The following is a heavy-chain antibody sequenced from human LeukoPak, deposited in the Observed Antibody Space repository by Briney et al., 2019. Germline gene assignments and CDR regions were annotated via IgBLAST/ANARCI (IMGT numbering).Heavy chain of an antibody. CDR3: ARYTSGYYRWFDP. V-gene: IGHV7-4-1*02. CDR1: GYTFTTYA. CDR2: INTNTGNP. J-gene: IGHJ5*02. D-gene: IGHD6-19*01. Sequence: EASVKVSCKASGYTFTTYAMNWVRQAPGQGLEWMGWINTNTGNPTYAQGFTRRFVFSLDTSVSTAYLQISSLRAEDTAVYYCARYTSGYYRWFDPWGQGTLVTVSS.